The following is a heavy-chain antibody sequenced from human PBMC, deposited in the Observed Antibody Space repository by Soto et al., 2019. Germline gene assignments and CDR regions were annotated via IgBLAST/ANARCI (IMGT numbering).Heavy chain of an antibody. D-gene: IGHD4-17*01. Sequence: GGSLRLSCAASGFTFRSYAMSWVRQAPGTGLEWVSTISDSGGSTYYADSVKGRFTISRDNSKNTLYLQMNSLRAEDTAVYYCAKGSYGDYVDWGQGTLVTVSS. CDR2: ISDSGGST. CDR3: AKGSYGDYVD. J-gene: IGHJ4*02. CDR1: GFTFRSYA. V-gene: IGHV3-23*01.